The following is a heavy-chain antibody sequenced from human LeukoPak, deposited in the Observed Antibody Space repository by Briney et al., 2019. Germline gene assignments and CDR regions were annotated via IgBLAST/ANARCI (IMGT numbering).Heavy chain of an antibody. CDR3: ARQDVGTTLLYSDY. D-gene: IGHD1-1*01. CDR1: GYSISSGYY. J-gene: IGHJ4*02. CDR2: IYHSGST. Sequence: TASETLSLTCAVSGYSISSGYYWGWIRQPPGKGLEWIGSIYHSGSTYYNPSLKSRVTISVDTSKNQFSLKLSSVTAADTAVYYCARQDVGTTLLYSDYWGQGTLVTVSS. V-gene: IGHV4-38-2*01.